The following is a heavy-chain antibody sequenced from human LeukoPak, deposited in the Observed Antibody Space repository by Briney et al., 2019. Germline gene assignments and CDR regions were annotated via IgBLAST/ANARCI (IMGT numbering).Heavy chain of an antibody. D-gene: IGHD3-10*01. CDR1: GGSISSYY. J-gene: IGHJ6*02. CDR2: IYYSGST. V-gene: IGHV4-59*01. Sequence: SETLSLTCTVSGGSISSYYWSWIRQPPGKGLEWIGYIYYSGSTNYNPSLKSRVTISVDTSKNQFSLKLSSVTAADTAVYYCARGVLGFGNYGMGVWGQGTTVTVSS. CDR3: ARGVLGFGNYGMGV.